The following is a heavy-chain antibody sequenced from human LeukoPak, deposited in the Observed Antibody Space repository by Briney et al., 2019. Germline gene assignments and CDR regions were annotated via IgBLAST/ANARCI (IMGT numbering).Heavy chain of an antibody. D-gene: IGHD6-13*01. CDR3: ATSGYSSSWYFG. CDR2: ISRSSTAI. V-gene: IGHV3-48*01. J-gene: IGHJ4*02. Sequence: GGSLRLSCAASGFTFSNYSMNWVRQAPGKGLEWVSYISRSSTAIYYADSVKGRFTISRDNAKNSLYLQMNSLRAEDTAVYYCATSGYSSSWYFGWGQGTLVTVSS. CDR1: GFTFSNYS.